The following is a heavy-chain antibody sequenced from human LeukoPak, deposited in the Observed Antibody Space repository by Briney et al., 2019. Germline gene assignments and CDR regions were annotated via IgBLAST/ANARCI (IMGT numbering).Heavy chain of an antibody. Sequence: SVKVSCKASGGTFSSYAISWVRQAPGQGLEWMGGIIPIFGTANYAQKFQGRVTITADESTSTAYMELSSLRSEDTAVYYCARGAAAAVNYYYYYGMGVWGQGTTVTVSS. CDR1: GGTFSSYA. CDR2: IIPIFGTA. V-gene: IGHV1-69*13. J-gene: IGHJ6*02. D-gene: IGHD6-25*01. CDR3: ARGAAAAVNYYYYYGMGV.